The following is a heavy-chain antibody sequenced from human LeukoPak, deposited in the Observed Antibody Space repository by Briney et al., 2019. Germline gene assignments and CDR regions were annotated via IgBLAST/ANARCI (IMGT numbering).Heavy chain of an antibody. V-gene: IGHV3-23*01. J-gene: IGHJ4*02. Sequence: GGSLRLSCAAAGFTFRSYAMNWVRQAPGKGLEWVSAISGSGGSTYYADSVKGRLTISRDNSKNTLYLQMNSLRAEDTAVYYCAKASQWLAPFDYWGQGTLVTVSS. CDR1: GFTFRSYA. CDR3: AKASQWLAPFDY. CDR2: ISGSGGST. D-gene: IGHD6-19*01.